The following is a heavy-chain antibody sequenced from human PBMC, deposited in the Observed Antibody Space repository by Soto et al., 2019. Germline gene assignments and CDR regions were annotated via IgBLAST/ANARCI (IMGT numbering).Heavy chain of an antibody. CDR3: ARDRRTTGHPAALDAFDI. D-gene: IGHD4-4*01. CDR2: IIPILGIA. Sequence: QVQLVQSGAEVKKPGSSVKVSCKASGGTFSSYTISWVRQAPGQGLEWMGRIIPILGIANYAQKVQGRVTITADKSRSTAYMELSSLRSEDSALYYCARDRRTTGHPAALDAFDIWGQRTMVTVSS. J-gene: IGHJ3*02. CDR1: GGTFSSYT. V-gene: IGHV1-69*08.